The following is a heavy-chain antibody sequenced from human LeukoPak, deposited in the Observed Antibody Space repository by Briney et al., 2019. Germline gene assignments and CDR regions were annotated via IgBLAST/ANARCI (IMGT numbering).Heavy chain of an antibody. V-gene: IGHV3-11*01. J-gene: IGHJ4*02. CDR1: GFTFSDYY. CDR3: ARFDHATDYVWGSYRYTALD. Sequence: GGSLRLSCAASGFTFSDYYMSWIRQAPGKGLEWVSYISSSGSTIYYADSVKGRFTISRDNAKNSLYLQMNSLRAEDTAVYYCARFDHATDYVWGSYRYTALDWGQGTLVTVSS. CDR2: ISSSGSTI. D-gene: IGHD3-16*02.